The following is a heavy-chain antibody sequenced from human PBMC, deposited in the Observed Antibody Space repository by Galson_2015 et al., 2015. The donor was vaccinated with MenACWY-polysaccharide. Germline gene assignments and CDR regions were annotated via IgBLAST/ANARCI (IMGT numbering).Heavy chain of an antibody. V-gene: IGHV3-9*01. Sequence: SLRLSCAASGFRFEDYAMHWVRQAPGKGLEWVTGISWKSITMGQAVAVKGRSTISRDNAKNSIYLQMNSLEPEDTAVYYCVKGLTSIPGIAAGGFDSWGQGTLVTVSS. CDR1: GFRFEDYA. CDR3: VKGLTSIPGIAAGGFDS. D-gene: IGHD6-13*01. J-gene: IGHJ4*02. CDR2: ISWKSITM.